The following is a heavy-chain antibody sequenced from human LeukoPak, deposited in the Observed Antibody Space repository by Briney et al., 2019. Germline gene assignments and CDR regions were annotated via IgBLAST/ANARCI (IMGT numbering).Heavy chain of an antibody. D-gene: IGHD2-2*01. J-gene: IGHJ5*02. Sequence: ASVKVSCKASGYTFTSYYMHWVRQAPGQGLEWMGIINPSGGSTSYAQKFQGRVTMTRDTSTSTVYMELSSLRSEDTAVYYCARGSTSPYWGRWFDPWGQGTLVTVSS. CDR1: GYTFTSYY. CDR2: INPSGGST. V-gene: IGHV1-46*01. CDR3: ARGSTSPYWGRWFDP.